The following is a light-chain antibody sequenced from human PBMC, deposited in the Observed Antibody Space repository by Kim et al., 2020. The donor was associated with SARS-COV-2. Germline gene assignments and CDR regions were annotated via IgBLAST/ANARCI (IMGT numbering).Light chain of an antibody. CDR2: GAS. V-gene: IGKV3-15*01. Sequence: EVVMTQSPATLSVSPGQTATLSCRASHSVSNNVAWYQHKPGQAPRLLIYGASTRATDVPARFSGSGSGTDFTLTISSLQSEDLAVYHCQQYDDWPPWTFGQGTKVNI. CDR3: QQYDDWPPWT. CDR1: HSVSNN. J-gene: IGKJ1*01.